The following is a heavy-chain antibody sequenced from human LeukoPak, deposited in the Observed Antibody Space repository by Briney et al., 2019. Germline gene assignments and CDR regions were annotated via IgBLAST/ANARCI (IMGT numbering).Heavy chain of an antibody. V-gene: IGHV1-24*01. CDR2: FDPENAEI. CDR1: GSSLHDLP. D-gene: IGHD3-3*01. J-gene: IGHJ4*02. Sequence: ASVKVSCKLSGSSLHDLPIQWVRQAGTKGLEWMAGFDPENAEIVYAQKFQGRVTMTEDTSTDTAYLELTSRTSDDTALYYCASRGSDFWSGFDHWGQGTQVTVSS. CDR3: ASRGSDFWSGFDH.